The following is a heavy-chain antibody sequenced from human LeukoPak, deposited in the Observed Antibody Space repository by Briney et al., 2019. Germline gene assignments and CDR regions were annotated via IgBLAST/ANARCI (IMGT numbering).Heavy chain of an antibody. CDR3: AKDFAGSSFDY. Sequence: GRSLRLSCAASGFTFSSYGMHWVRQAPGKGLEWVAVISYDGSNKYYADSVKGRFTISRDNSKNTLYLQMNSLRAEDTAVYYCAKDFAGSSFDYWGQGTLVTVSS. CDR2: ISYDGSNK. V-gene: IGHV3-30*18. D-gene: IGHD1-26*01. J-gene: IGHJ4*02. CDR1: GFTFSSYG.